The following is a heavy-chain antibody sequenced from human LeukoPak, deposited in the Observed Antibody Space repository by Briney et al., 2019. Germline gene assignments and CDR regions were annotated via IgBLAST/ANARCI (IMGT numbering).Heavy chain of an antibody. V-gene: IGHV3-72*01. CDR1: GFTFSAHY. J-gene: IGHJ4*02. D-gene: IGHD1-1*01. Sequence: GGSLRLSRAASGFTFSAHYMDWVRQAPGKGLEWVGRIRNKANSYTTDYAASVKGRFTISRDDSRNSLYLQMNSLKTEDTAVYYCVRVSTTTLDYWGQGTLLTVSS. CDR2: IRNKANSYTT. CDR3: VRVSTTTLDY.